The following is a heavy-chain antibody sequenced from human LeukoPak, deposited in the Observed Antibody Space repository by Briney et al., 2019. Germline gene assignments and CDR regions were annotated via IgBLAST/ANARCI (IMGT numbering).Heavy chain of an antibody. V-gene: IGHV4-59*08. CDR3: ARARDGYKKNGMDV. CDR1: GGSLSRYS. J-gene: IGHJ6*02. Sequence: PSETLSLTCTVSGGSLSRYSWSWIRQPPGKGLEWIGYIYYSGSTNYNPSLKSRVTISVDTSKNQFSLKLSSVTAADTAVYYCARARDGYKKNGMDVWGQGTTVTVSS. CDR2: IYYSGST. D-gene: IGHD5-24*01.